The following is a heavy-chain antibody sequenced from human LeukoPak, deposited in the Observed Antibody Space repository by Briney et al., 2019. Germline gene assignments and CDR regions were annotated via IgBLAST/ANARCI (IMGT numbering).Heavy chain of an antibody. CDR3: AKDPQLGGYSYGSGYYFDY. Sequence: GGSLRLSCAASGFTSSSYAMSWVRQAPGKGLEWVSAISGSGGSTYYADSVKGRFTISRDNSKNTLYLQMNSLRAEDTAVYYCAKDPQLGGYSYGSGYYFDYWGQGTLVTVSS. CDR2: ISGSGGST. V-gene: IGHV3-23*01. J-gene: IGHJ4*02. D-gene: IGHD5-18*01. CDR1: GFTSSSYA.